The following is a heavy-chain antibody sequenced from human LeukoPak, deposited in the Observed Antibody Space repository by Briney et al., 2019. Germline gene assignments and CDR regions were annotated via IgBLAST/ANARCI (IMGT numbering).Heavy chain of an antibody. Sequence: GASVEVSCKTLGYTFITSSIYWVRQAPGQRLEWLGWTTVASGNTRYSENLQGRVTLTRDTSANTAYMELHNLKFEDTAVYYCVGGSLGYWGQGTLVTVSP. CDR1: GYTFITSS. V-gene: IGHV1-3*01. CDR3: VGGSLGY. J-gene: IGHJ4*02. CDR2: TTVASGNT.